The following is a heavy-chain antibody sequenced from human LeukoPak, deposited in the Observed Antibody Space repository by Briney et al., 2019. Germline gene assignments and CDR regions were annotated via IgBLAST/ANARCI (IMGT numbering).Heavy chain of an antibody. CDR3: AKDSASSGYDFDY. V-gene: IGHV3-23*01. CDR1: GFTFSSYA. CDR2: ISGSGGSI. Sequence: PGGSLRLSCAASGFTFSSYAMSWVRRAPGKGLEWVSAISGSGGSIYYADSVKGRFTISRDNSKNTLYLQMNSLRAEDTAVYYCAKDSASSGYDFDYWGQGTLVTVSS. D-gene: IGHD3-22*01. J-gene: IGHJ4*02.